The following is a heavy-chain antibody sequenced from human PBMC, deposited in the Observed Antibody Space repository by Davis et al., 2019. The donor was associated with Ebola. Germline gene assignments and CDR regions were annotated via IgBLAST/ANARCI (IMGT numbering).Heavy chain of an antibody. CDR3: ARTSLYSSSPHFDY. CDR1: GGSISSYY. D-gene: IGHD6-6*01. CDR2: INHSGST. V-gene: IGHV4-34*01. J-gene: IGHJ4*02. Sequence: MPSETLSLTCTVSGGSISSYYWSWIRQPPGKGLEWIGEINHSGSTNYNPSLKSRVTISVDTSKNQFSLKLSSVTAADTAVYYCARTSLYSSSPHFDYWGQGTLVTVSS.